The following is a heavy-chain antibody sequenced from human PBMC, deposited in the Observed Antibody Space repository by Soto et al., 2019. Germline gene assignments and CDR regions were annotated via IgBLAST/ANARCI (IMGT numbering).Heavy chain of an antibody. CDR2: IYYSGST. V-gene: IGHV4-59*01. D-gene: IGHD6-13*01. CDR3: AKDSQEAAAVLDY. J-gene: IGHJ4*02. Sequence: SETLSLTCTVSGGSISSYYWSWIRQPPGKGLEWIGYIYYSGSTNYNPSLKSRVTISVDTSKNQFSLKLSSVTAEDTAVYYCAKDSQEAAAVLDYWGQGTLVTVSS. CDR1: GGSISSYY.